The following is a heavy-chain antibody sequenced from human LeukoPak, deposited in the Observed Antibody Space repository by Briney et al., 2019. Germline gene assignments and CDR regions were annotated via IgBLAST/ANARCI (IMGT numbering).Heavy chain of an antibody. J-gene: IGHJ3*02. V-gene: IGHV3-30*02. Sequence: PGGSLRLSCAASGFTFSTYAMHWVRQAPGKGLEWVAFIQFDGSSKYYADSVKGRFTISRDNSKNTLYLQMNSLRAEDTAVYYCARADLDYGSGSPWYAFDIWGQGTMVTVSS. CDR3: ARADLDYGSGSPWYAFDI. D-gene: IGHD3-10*01. CDR1: GFTFSTYA. CDR2: IQFDGSSK.